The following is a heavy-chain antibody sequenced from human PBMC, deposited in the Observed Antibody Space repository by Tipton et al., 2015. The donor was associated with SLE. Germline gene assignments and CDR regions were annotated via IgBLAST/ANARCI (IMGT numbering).Heavy chain of an antibody. J-gene: IGHJ4*02. CDR2: IYYSGST. CDR1: GGSINSSSHF. V-gene: IGHV4-39*01. D-gene: IGHD4-17*01. CDR3: ARHGGDYFDY. Sequence: TLSLTCTVSGGSINSSSHFWGWIRQPPGKGLEWIGNIYYSGSTYYNPSLESRVTISVETSKNQLSLKLSSVTAADTALYYCARHGGDYFDYWGQGTLVTVSS.